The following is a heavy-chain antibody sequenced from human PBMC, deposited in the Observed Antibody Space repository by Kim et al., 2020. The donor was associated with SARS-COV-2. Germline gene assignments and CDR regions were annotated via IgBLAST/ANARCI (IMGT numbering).Heavy chain of an antibody. J-gene: IGHJ4*02. CDR3: ARGRRFRYFDWYNDY. V-gene: IGHV1-8*01. D-gene: IGHD3-9*01. CDR1: GYTFTFYE. CDR2: MHPNSGNT. Sequence: ASVKVSCKASGYTFTFYEINWVRQAPGQGLEWVGWMHPNSGNTDYSQKFQGRVTMTRNTSISTAYLELSSLRSDDTAVYYCARGRRFRYFDWYNDYCDQGTLATVS.